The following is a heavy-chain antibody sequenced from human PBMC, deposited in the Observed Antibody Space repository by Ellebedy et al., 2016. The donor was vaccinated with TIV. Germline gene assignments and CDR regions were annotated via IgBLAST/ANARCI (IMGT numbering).Heavy chain of an antibody. D-gene: IGHD3-22*01. Sequence: GGSLRLSCAASGFTSGSFAMHWVRQAPGKGLEWLSVISGDGVNTYSAASVKDRFTITRDNFKNTLFLQVNRLRAEDTAVYYCAKGSSSGFNYDRVGFQYWGQGTLVTVSS. V-gene: IGHV3-23*01. CDR1: GFTSGSFA. CDR3: AKGSSSGFNYDRVGFQY. J-gene: IGHJ4*02. CDR2: ISGDGVNT.